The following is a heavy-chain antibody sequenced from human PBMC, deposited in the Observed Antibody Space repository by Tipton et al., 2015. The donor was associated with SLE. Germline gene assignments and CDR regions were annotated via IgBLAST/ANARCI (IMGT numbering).Heavy chain of an antibody. CDR1: GGSISSSSYY. CDR2: INHSGST. Sequence: TLSLTCTVSGGSISSSSYYWGWIRQPPGKGLEWIGEINHSGSTNYNPSPKSRVTISVDTSKNQFSLKLSAVTAADTAVYYCARQWRRSAFDIWGQGTMVTVSS. J-gene: IGHJ3*02. V-gene: IGHV4-39*01. CDR3: ARQWRRSAFDI. D-gene: IGHD3-3*01.